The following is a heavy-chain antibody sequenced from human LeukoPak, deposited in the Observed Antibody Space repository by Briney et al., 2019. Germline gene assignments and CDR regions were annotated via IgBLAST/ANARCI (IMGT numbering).Heavy chain of an antibody. J-gene: IGHJ3*02. V-gene: IGHV3-23*01. Sequence: GGSLRLSCAASGFTFSSYAMSWVRQAPGKGLEWVSAISGSGGSTYYADSVKGRFTISRDNSKNTLYLQMNSLRAEDTAVYYCAKWYHDILTGRPDAFDIWGQGTMVTVSS. CDR3: AKWYHDILTGRPDAFDI. CDR2: ISGSGGST. CDR1: GFTFSSYA. D-gene: IGHD3-9*01.